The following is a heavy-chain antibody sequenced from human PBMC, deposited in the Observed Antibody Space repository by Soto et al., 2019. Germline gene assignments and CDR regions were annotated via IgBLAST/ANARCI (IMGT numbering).Heavy chain of an antibody. Sequence: PGGSLRLSCAASGFTFGSYGMHWVGQAPGKGLEWVAVIWYDGSNKYYADSVKGRFTISRDNSKNTLYLQMNSLRAEDTAVYYCARDRTAFYYDSSGSPPFGPWGQGTLVTVSS. J-gene: IGHJ5*02. V-gene: IGHV3-33*01. CDR1: GFTFGSYG. CDR3: ARDRTAFYYDSSGSPPFGP. CDR2: IWYDGSNK. D-gene: IGHD3-22*01.